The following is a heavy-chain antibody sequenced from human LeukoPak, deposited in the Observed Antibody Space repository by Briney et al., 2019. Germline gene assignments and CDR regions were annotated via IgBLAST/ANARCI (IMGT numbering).Heavy chain of an antibody. D-gene: IGHD7-27*01. Sequence: GESLKISCKGSGYSFTSYWIGWVRQMPGKGLEWMGIIYPGDSDTRYSPSFQGQVTISADKSISTAYLQWSSLKASDTAMYYCARRERGNWGLYYFDYWGQGTLVTVSS. CDR1: GYSFTSYW. CDR3: ARRERGNWGLYYFDY. V-gene: IGHV5-51*01. CDR2: IYPGDSDT. J-gene: IGHJ4*02.